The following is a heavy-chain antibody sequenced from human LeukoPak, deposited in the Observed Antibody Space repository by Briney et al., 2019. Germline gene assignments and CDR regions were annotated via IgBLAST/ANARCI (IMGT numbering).Heavy chain of an antibody. V-gene: IGHV4-39*01. CDR1: AASISSSSHH. J-gene: IGHJ4*02. D-gene: IGHD2-2*01. Sequence: SETLSLTCTISAASISSSSHHWGWIRQSPGKGLEWMGSIYYGQTIYYNPSLNSRVTISVVTSKDQFTLQLNSVTAADTAVYYCAWAGSTSPLFRYWGQGTLVTVSS. CDR2: IYYGQTI. CDR3: AWAGSTSPLFRY.